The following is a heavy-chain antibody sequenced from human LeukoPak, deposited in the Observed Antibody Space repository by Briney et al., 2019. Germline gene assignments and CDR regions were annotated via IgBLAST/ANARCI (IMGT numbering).Heavy chain of an antibody. Sequence: GGSLRLSCAASGFTFDDYGMSWVRQAPGKGLEWVSGINWNGGSTGYADSVKGRFTISRDNAKNSLYLQMNSLRAEDTALYYCARVREGWELRGYYYYYMDVWGKGTTVTVSS. CDR1: GFTFDDYG. D-gene: IGHD1-26*01. CDR2: INWNGGST. V-gene: IGHV3-20*04. CDR3: ARVREGWELRGYYYYYMDV. J-gene: IGHJ6*03.